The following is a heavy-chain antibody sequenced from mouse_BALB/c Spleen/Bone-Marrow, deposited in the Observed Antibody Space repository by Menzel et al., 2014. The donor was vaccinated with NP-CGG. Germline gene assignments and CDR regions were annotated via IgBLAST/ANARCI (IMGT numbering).Heavy chain of an antibody. CDR2: ISGGSSSI. Sequence: EVKLVESGGGLVQPGGSRKLSCAASGFTFSNFGMHWVRQAPEKGLKWVAYISGGSSSIYYGDTVKGRFTISRDNPKNTLFLQMTSLRSEDTAMYFCSRGEDYDGYAMDYWGQGTSITVSS. V-gene: IGHV5-17*02. J-gene: IGHJ4*01. CDR3: SRGEDYDGYAMDY. D-gene: IGHD2-4*01. CDR1: GFTFSNFG.